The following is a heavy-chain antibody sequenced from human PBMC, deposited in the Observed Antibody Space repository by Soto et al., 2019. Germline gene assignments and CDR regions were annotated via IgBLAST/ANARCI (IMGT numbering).Heavy chain of an antibody. V-gene: IGHV3-23*01. CDR2: ISGSGGTT. CDR3: EKTVFYGMYV. J-gene: IGHJ6*02. D-gene: IGHD4-4*01. CDR1: GFTFNNYA. Sequence: PGGSLRLSCAASGFTFNNYAMSWVRQAPGKGLEWVSAISGSGGTTYYADSVKGRFTVSRDNSKNTLYLQMSSLRVEDTAVYYCEKTVFYGMYVWGQGTTVTVS.